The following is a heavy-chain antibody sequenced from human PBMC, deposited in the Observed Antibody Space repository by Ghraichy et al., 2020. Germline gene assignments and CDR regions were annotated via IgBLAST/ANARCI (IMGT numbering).Heavy chain of an antibody. CDR1: GGSISSSSYY. D-gene: IGHD6-13*01. CDR2: MYSDGST. J-gene: IGHJ4*02. Sequence: ESLNISCTVSGGSISSSSYYWGWIRQPPGKGLEWIGSMYSDGSTYYNPSLKSRVTVSVDTAKNQFSLRLSSVTAADTAVYYCAGRLSSSWYYFDYWGQGTLVTVSS. CDR3: AGRLSSSWYYFDY. V-gene: IGHV4-39*01.